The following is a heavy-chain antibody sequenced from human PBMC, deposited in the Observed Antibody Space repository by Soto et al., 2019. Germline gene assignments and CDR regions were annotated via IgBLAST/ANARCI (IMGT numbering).Heavy chain of an antibody. CDR2: IKGDGSST. D-gene: IGHD3-22*01. CDR1: GFTFSRHW. J-gene: IGHJ4*02. Sequence: GGSLRLSCAASGFTFSRHWMHWVRQAPGKGLVWVSRIKGDGSSTAYADSVKGRFTISRDNAENTVYLQMHSLRGEDTAVYYCVRGAEGAYYHDYWGQGTLVTVSS. CDR3: VRGAEGAYYHDY. V-gene: IGHV3-74*01.